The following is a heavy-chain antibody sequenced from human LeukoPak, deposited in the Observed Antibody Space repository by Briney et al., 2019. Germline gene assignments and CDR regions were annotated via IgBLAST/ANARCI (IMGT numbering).Heavy chain of an antibody. CDR3: ARGGDFEWLDAGIDY. CDR1: GFTFTNYA. V-gene: IGHV3-30*04. J-gene: IGHJ4*02. Sequence: GGSLRLSCAASGFTFTNYAMHWVRQAPGKGLEWVAVISYDGTNTYYTESVKGRFTISRDNSQNTVYLQMNSLRPEDTAVYYCARGGDFEWLDAGIDYWGQGALVTVSS. CDR2: ISYDGTNT. D-gene: IGHD3-9*01.